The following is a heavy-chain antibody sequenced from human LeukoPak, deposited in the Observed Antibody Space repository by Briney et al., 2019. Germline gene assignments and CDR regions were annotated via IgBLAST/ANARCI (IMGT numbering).Heavy chain of an antibody. CDR2: ISAYNGNT. D-gene: IGHD2-2*02. CDR3: ARVRVVPAAIVGSYYYYGMDV. CDR1: GYTFTSYG. V-gene: IGHV1-18*01. Sequence: GASVKVSCKASGYTFTSYGISWVRQAPGQGLEWMGWISAYNGNTNYAQKLQGRVTMTTDTSTSTAYMELRSLRSDDTAVYYCARVRVVPAAIVGSYYYYGMDVWGQGTTVTVSS. J-gene: IGHJ6*02.